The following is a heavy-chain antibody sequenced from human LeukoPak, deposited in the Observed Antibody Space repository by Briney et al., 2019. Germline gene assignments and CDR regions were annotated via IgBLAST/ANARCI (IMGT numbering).Heavy chain of an antibody. J-gene: IGHJ5*02. Sequence: SQTLSLTCAVSGGSISSGGYSWSWIRQPPGKGLEWIGEINHSGSTNYNPSLKSRVTISVDTSKNQFSLKLSSVTAADTAVYYCARGFGELKGGNWFDPWGQGTLVTVSS. CDR2: INHSGST. D-gene: IGHD3-10*01. V-gene: IGHV4-30-2*01. CDR1: GGSISSGGYS. CDR3: ARGFGELKGGNWFDP.